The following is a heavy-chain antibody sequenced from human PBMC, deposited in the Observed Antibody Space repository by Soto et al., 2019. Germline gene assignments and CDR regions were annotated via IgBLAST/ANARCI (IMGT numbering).Heavy chain of an antibody. V-gene: IGHV4-59*01. CDR1: GGSISSYY. Sequence: SETLSLTCPVSGGSISSYYWSWIRQPPGKGLEWIGYIYYTGSTNYNPSLKSRVTISLDASKNQFSLKLSSVTAADTAVYYCARGPGASGTYHYYFDYWGPGTLVTV. CDR2: IYYTGST. CDR3: ARGPGASGTYHYYFDY. J-gene: IGHJ4*02. D-gene: IGHD3-10*01.